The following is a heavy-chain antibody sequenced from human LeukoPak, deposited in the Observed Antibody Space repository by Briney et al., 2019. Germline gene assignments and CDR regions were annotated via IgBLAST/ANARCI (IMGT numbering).Heavy chain of an antibody. CDR2: MNSDGSST. J-gene: IGHJ1*01. CDR3: ARAPLHYYDSSGYYYDYFQH. V-gene: IGHV3-74*01. D-gene: IGHD3-22*01. CDR1: GFTFGSYW. Sequence: SGGSLRLTCAASGFTFGSYWMHWVRQVPGKGLEWVSRMNSDGSSTSYADSVKGRFTISRDNAKNTLYLQMNSLRAEDTAVYYCARAPLHYYDSSGYYYDYFQHWGQGTLVTVSS.